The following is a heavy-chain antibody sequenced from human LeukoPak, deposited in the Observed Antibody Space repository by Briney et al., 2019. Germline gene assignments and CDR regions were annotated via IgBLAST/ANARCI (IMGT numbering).Heavy chain of an antibody. CDR2: IYTSGST. CDR1: VGSISSGSHY. V-gene: IGHV4-61*02. CDR3: ARESYDCSGYYRNWFDP. J-gene: IGHJ5*02. D-gene: IGHD3-22*01. Sequence: SETLSLTCTVSVGSISSGSHYGRWVRQPAGRGLEWIVRIYTSGSTNYNPSLKSRVTISVDTSKNQCSLKLSAVTAADTAVYYGARESYDCSGYYRNWFDPWGQGTLVTVSS.